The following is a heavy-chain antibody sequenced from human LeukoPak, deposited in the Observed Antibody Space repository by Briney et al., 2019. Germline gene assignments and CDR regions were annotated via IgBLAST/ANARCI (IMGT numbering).Heavy chain of an antibody. CDR3: AKDLGDWSAVAGDY. CDR1: GFTSSSYG. Sequence: GGSLRLSCAASGFTSSSYGMDRVRQAPGKGLEWVAVISYDGSNKYYADSVKGRFTISRDNSKNTLYLQMNSLRAEYTAVYYCAKDLGDWSAVAGDYWGPRTLVTVSS. V-gene: IGHV3-30*18. J-gene: IGHJ4*02. CDR2: ISYDGSNK. D-gene: IGHD6-19*01.